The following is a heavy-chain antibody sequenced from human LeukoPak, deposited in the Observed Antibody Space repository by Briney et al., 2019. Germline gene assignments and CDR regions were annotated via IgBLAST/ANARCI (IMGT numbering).Heavy chain of an antibody. Sequence: GGSLRLSCAASGFTFSSYAMHWVRQAPGKGLEYVSAISSNGGSTYYANSVKGRFTISRDNSKNTLYLQMGSLRAEDMAVYYCARDRASIVGATTAWFDPWGQGTLVTVSS. V-gene: IGHV3-64*01. J-gene: IGHJ5*02. CDR1: GFTFSSYA. CDR3: ARDRASIVGATTAWFDP. CDR2: ISSNGGST. D-gene: IGHD1-26*01.